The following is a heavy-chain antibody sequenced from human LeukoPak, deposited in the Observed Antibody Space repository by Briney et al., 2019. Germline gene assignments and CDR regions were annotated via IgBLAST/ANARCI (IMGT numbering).Heavy chain of an antibody. Sequence: GESLKISCKDYGYSFTNFWIAWVRQMPGKGLEWMGIIYPANSDTKYSPSFQGQVTISADRSITTAYLQWSILQASDTAMYSWAKGKTTGPASPFVPGGQGTLFTVS. CDR3: AKGKTTGPASPFVP. D-gene: IGHD1-1*01. J-gene: IGHJ5*02. CDR2: IYPANSDT. CDR1: GYSFTNFW. V-gene: IGHV5-51*01.